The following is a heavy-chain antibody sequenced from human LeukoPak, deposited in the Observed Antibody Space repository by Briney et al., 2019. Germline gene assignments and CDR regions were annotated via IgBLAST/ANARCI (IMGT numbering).Heavy chain of an antibody. CDR2: IYYSGST. D-gene: IGHD3-16*01. CDR3: ARETSQKGAHYMDV. Sequence: PSETLSLTCTVSGGSIRSSSYYWDWIRQPPGKGLEWIGSIYYSGSTYYNPSLKSRVTISVDTSKNQFSLKLSSVTAADTAVYYCARETSQKGAHYMDVWGKGTTVTISS. J-gene: IGHJ6*03. V-gene: IGHV4-39*07. CDR1: GGSIRSSSYY.